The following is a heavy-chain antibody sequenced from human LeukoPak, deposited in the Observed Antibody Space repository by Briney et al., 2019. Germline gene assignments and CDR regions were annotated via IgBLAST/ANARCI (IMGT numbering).Heavy chain of an antibody. J-gene: IGHJ5*02. Sequence: ASVKVSCKASGYTFTGYYMHWVRQAPGQGLEWMGWINPNSGGTNYAQKFQGRVTMTRDTSISTAYMELSRLRSDDTAVYYCARDRIYYGSVPAGAIDPWGQGTLVTVSS. CDR1: GYTFTGYY. CDR3: ARDRIYYGSVPAGAIDP. V-gene: IGHV1-2*02. CDR2: INPNSGGT. D-gene: IGHD3-10*01.